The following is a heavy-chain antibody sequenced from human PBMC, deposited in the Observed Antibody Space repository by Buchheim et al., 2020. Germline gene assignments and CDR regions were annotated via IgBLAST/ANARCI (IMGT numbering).Heavy chain of an antibody. Sequence: EVQLVESGGGLVQPGGSLRHSCAASGLDFSTDRTSRGRQAPGKGLDWVANINQDGSEKSYVDSVRGRITISRDNAKNSLYLEMNGPREEDTTVYYCAKVATWSSTALAIESWGQGTL. J-gene: IGHJ4*02. CDR3: AKVATWSSTALAIES. CDR2: INQDGSEK. CDR1: GLDFSTDR. V-gene: IGHV3-7*01. D-gene: IGHD2-2*01.